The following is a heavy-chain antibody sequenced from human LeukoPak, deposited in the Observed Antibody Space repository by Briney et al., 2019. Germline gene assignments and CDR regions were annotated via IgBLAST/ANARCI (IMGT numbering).Heavy chain of an antibody. D-gene: IGHD1/OR15-1a*01. CDR2: ISAYNGNT. CDR1: GYTFTSYG. CDR3: ARGTDGTNDYYYYYMDV. Sequence: ASVKVSCTASGYTFTSYGISWVRQAPGQGLEWMGWISAYNGNTNYAQKFQGRVTITADESTSTAYMELSSLRSEDTAVYYCARGTDGTNDYYYYYMDVWGKGTTVTVSS. V-gene: IGHV1-18*01. J-gene: IGHJ6*03.